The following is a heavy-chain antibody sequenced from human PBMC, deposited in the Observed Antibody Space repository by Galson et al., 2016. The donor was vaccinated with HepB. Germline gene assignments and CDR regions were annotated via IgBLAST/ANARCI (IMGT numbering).Heavy chain of an antibody. CDR2: TFYRSTWEN. Sequence: CAISGDSVXXXXAAWVWIRQSPSRGLEWLGRTFYRSTWENHYAGSVKNRITISPDTSRNQFSLHLNPVTPEDTAVYYCARAVMLGRGMDVWGQGTTVTVSS. CDR1: GDSVXXXXAA. CDR3: ARAVMLGRGMDV. V-gene: IGHV6-1*01. J-gene: IGHJ6*02. D-gene: IGHD3-10*01.